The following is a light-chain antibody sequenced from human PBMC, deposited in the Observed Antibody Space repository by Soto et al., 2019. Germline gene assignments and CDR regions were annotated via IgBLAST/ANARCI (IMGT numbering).Light chain of an antibody. J-gene: IGKJ4*01. CDR3: QQYYSNALT. V-gene: IGKV4-1*01. Sequence: DIVMTQSPDSLAVSLGERATINCKSSQSVLYSSNNKNYLAWYQQKPGQPPKLLIYWASTRKSGVPDRFSGSGSGTDFTLTISSLQAEDVAVYYCQQYYSNALTFCGGTKVEIK. CDR2: WAS. CDR1: QSVLYSSNNKNY.